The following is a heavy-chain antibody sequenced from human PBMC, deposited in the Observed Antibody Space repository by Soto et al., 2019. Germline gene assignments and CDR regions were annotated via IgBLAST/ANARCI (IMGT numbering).Heavy chain of an antibody. CDR3: ARGQELGLPLDWFDP. V-gene: IGHV4-30-4*01. CDR1: GGSISSGDYY. Sequence: PSETLSLTCTVSGGSISSGDYYWSWIRQPPGKGLEWIGYIYYSGSTYYNPSLKSRVTISVDTSKNQFSLKLSSVTAADTALYYCARGQELGLPLDWFDPWGQGTLVTVSS. CDR2: IYYSGST. D-gene: IGHD1-7*01. J-gene: IGHJ5*02.